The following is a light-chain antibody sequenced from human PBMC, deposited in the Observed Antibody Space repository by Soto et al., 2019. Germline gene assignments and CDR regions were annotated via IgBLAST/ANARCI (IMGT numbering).Light chain of an antibody. CDR1: QSISSY. Sequence: DIQMTQYPSSLSASVGDIVTSACLASQSISSYLNWYQQKPGKAPKLLIYAASSLQSGVPSRFSGSGSGTDFTLTISSLQPEDFATYYCQQSYSTPGTFGQGTKVDIK. J-gene: IGKJ1*01. CDR3: QQSYSTPGT. CDR2: AAS. V-gene: IGKV1-39*01.